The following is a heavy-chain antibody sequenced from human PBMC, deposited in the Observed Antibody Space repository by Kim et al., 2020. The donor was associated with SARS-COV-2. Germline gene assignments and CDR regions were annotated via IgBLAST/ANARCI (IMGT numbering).Heavy chain of an antibody. Sequence: GGSLRLSCAASEFSITSYCMSWVRQAPGKGLEWISYISSSGSNILYADLMKGRFTISRDNAQNSLYLEMNSLRDDDTGVYYCARVRSLEARMYYYMDVWGEGTTVTVSS. D-gene: IGHD6-6*01. CDR1: EFSITSYC. CDR2: ISSSGSNI. CDR3: ARVRSLEARMYYYMDV. J-gene: IGHJ6*03. V-gene: IGHV3-48*02.